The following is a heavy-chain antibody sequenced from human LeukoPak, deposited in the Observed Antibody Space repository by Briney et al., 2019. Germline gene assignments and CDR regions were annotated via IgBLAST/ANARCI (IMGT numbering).Heavy chain of an antibody. V-gene: IGHV3-30-3*01. J-gene: IGHJ5*02. D-gene: IGHD5-18*01. Sequence: GGSLRLSCAASGFTFSSYAMHWVRQAPGKGLEWVAGISYDGSNKYYADSVKGRFTISRDNSKNTLYLQMNSLRAEDTAVYYCARDTDTAMVTAGGWFDPWGQGTLVTVSS. CDR2: ISYDGSNK. CDR1: GFTFSSYA. CDR3: ARDTDTAMVTAGGWFDP.